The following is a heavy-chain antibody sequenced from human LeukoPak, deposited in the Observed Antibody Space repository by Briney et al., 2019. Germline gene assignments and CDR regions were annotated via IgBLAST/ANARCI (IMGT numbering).Heavy chain of an antibody. J-gene: IGHJ2*01. D-gene: IGHD2-8*01. V-gene: IGHV4-30-4*08. Sequence: LRLSCAASEFTFSSYSMNWVRQPPGKGLEWIGYIYYSGSTYYNPSLKSRGTISVDTSKNQFSLKLSSVTAADTAVYYCARCTDDWYFDLWGRGTLVTVSS. CDR2: IYYSGST. CDR1: EFTFSSYS. CDR3: ARCTDDWYFDL.